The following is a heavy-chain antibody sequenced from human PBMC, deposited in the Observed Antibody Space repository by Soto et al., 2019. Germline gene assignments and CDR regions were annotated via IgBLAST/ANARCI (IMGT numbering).Heavy chain of an antibody. CDR3: ARGFIAAAGVDYYYYGMDV. D-gene: IGHD6-13*01. J-gene: IGHJ6*02. CDR2: IYYSGST. CDR1: GGSISSYY. V-gene: IGHV4-59*01. Sequence: SETLSLTCTVSGGSISSYYWSWIRQPPGKGLEWIGYIYYSGSTNYNPSLKSRVTISVDTSKNQFSLKLSSVTAADTAVYYCARGFIAAAGVDYYYYGMDVWGQGTTVTVSS.